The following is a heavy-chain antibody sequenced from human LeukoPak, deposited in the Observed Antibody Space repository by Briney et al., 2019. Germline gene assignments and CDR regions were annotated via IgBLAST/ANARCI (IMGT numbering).Heavy chain of an antibody. D-gene: IGHD4-17*01. V-gene: IGHV1-18*01. CDR1: GYTFRNYG. J-gene: IGHJ4*02. CDR3: ARNRTVTFDF. CDR2: ISGDSYDT. Sequence: ASVKVSCKASGYTFRNYGINWVRQAPGQGLEWLGWISGDSYDTKYEQKLQGRVTMTADTSTSTAYMELRSLTSDDTAVYYCARNRTVTFDFWGQGTLVTVSS.